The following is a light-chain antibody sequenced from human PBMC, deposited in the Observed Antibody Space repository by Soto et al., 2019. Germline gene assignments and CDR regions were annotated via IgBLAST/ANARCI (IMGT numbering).Light chain of an antibody. J-gene: IGLJ3*02. CDR1: GSNIGAGFD. CDR2: XNN. Sequence: QAVLXQPPSXSGAPGQRVTISXTGSGSNIGAGFDVHWYQQLPGTAPKLLIXXNNNRPSGVPDRFSGSKSGXSASLSITGLQAEDGADYYCQSFDNSLNGFAVFGGGTKVTVL. V-gene: IGLV1-40*01. CDR3: QSFDNSLNGFAV.